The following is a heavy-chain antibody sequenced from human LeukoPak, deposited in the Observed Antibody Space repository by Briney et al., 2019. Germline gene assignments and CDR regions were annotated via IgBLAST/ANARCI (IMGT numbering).Heavy chain of an antibody. D-gene: IGHD2-2*01. CDR3: AREGGDCTSTSCPHDY. CDR1: GYTFTGYF. V-gene: IGHV1-2*02. CDR2: INPNSGDT. Sequence: ASVKVSCKASGYTFTGYFIHWVRQPPGQGLEWMGCINPNSGDTNYAQKFQGRVTMTRDTSISTAYMELNRLRFDDTAVYYCAREGGDCTSTSCPHDYWGQGTLVTVSS. J-gene: IGHJ4*02.